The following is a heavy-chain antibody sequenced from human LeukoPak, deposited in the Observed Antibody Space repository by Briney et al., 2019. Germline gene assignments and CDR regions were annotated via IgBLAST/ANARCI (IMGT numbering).Heavy chain of an antibody. CDR3: AMGGGLGIVDY. D-gene: IGHD7-27*01. J-gene: IGHJ4*02. Sequence: SETLSLTCTVSGGSISSGTYYWRWIRQPAGKGLEWIGRISTSGSTDYNPSLKSRVTISVDTSKNQFSLKLSSVTAADTAVYYCAMGGGLGIVDYWGQGTLVTVSS. CDR1: GGSISSGTYY. CDR2: ISTSGST. V-gene: IGHV4-61*02.